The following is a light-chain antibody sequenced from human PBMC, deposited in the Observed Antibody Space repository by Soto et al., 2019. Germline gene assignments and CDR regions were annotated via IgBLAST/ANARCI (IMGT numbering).Light chain of an antibody. CDR3: TSYTSGSTV. V-gene: IGLV2-14*03. CDR1: SSDVGGYNY. CDR2: DIS. J-gene: IGLJ2*01. Sequence: QSALTQPASVSASPGQSITISCTGTSSDVGGYNYVSWYQHHPGKAPKLIIYDISNRPSGVSNRFSGSKSGNTASLTISDRRAEDEADYYCTSYTSGSTVFGGGTKLTVL.